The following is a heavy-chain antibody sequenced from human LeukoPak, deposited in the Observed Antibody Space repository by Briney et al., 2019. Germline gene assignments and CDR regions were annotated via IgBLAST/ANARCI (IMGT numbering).Heavy chain of an antibody. J-gene: IGHJ3*02. CDR2: IYYSGRT. CDR3: ARDTYYYDSGGYDDAFDI. CDR1: GGSISTYF. V-gene: IGHV4-59*12. Sequence: SETLSLTCTVSGGSISTYFWSWVRQPPGRGLEWIWHIYYSGRTNYNPPLKSRVTISVDTSKNQFSLKLSSVTAADTAVYYCARDTYYYDSGGYDDAFDIWGPGTTVTVSS. D-gene: IGHD3-22*01.